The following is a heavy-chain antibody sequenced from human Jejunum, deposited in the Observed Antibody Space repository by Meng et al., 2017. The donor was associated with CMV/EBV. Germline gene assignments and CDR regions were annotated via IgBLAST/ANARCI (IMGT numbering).Heavy chain of an antibody. J-gene: IGHJ6*02. CDR2: ISYDGRSD. Sequence: SCAASGFTFSNYIINWVRQAPGRGLEWVAFISYDGRSDSYADSVRGRFTISRDTSKYTLYLQMNSLRTEDTAVYHCAKSYNYTMDVWGQGTTVTVSS. CDR1: GFTFSNYI. V-gene: IGHV3-30*02. CDR3: AKSYNYTMDV. D-gene: IGHD3-3*01.